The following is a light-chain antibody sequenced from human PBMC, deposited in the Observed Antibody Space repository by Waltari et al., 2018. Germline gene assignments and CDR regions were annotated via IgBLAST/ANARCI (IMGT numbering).Light chain of an antibody. CDR1: SSAAGTSDH. CDR2: DDN. V-gene: IGLV2-23*01. Sequence: QSALTQPASVSGSPGQSITISCTGTSSAAGTSDHVSWHQQHPGKAPKVIIYDDNNRPSGVSDRFSASKSGNTASLTISGLQAEDEADYYCCSYALSYPWLFGGGTKLTVL. CDR3: CSYALSYPWL. J-gene: IGLJ2*01.